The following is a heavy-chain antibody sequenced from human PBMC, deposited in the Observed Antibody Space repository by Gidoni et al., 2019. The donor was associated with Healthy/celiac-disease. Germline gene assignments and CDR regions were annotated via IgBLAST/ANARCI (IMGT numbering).Heavy chain of an antibody. V-gene: IGHV3-30-3*01. CDR1: GFTFRSSA. J-gene: IGHJ4*02. Sequence: QVQLVESGGGVVQPGRSLRLPCAASGFTFRSSAVHWVRQAPGKGLEWVAVISYDGSNKYYADSVKGRFTISRDNSKNTLYLQMNSLRAEDTAVYYCARERAYCSGGSCYSAYFDYWGQGTLVTVSS. D-gene: IGHD2-15*01. CDR2: ISYDGSNK. CDR3: ARERAYCSGGSCYSAYFDY.